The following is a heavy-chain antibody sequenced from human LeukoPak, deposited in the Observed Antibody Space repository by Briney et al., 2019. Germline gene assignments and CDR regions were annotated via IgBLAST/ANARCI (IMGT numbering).Heavy chain of an antibody. CDR2: IYYSGST. D-gene: IGHD2-2*01. V-gene: IGHV4-34*01. J-gene: IGHJ4*02. CDR1: GGSFSGYY. CDR3: ARENRHCSSTSCSPGRDY. Sequence: NPSETLSLTCAVYGGSFSGYYWSWIRQPPGKGLEWIGSIYYSGSTYYNPSLKSRVTISVDTSKNQFSLKLSSVTAADTAVYYCARENRHCSSTSCSPGRDYWGQGTLVTVSS.